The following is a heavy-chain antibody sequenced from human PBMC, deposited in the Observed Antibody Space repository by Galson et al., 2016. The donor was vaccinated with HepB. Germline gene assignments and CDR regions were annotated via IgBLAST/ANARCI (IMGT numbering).Heavy chain of an antibody. CDR2: IYWDDDK. J-gene: IGHJ3*02. CDR3: ENRHGGSGNYKTKNAFDI. CDR1: GFSLRSSGVG. V-gene: IGHV2-5*02. Sequence: PALVKPTQTLTLTCTFSGFSLRSSGVGVGWIRQPPGKALEWLALIYWDDDKRYSPSLKSRLTITKGTSKNQVVLTMTNMDPVDTATYYCENRHGGSGNYKTKNAFDIWGQGTMVIVSS. D-gene: IGHD1-26*01.